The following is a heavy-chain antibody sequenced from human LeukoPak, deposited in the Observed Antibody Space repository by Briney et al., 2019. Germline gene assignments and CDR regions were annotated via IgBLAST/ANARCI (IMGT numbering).Heavy chain of an antibody. V-gene: IGHV4-59*01. Sequence: SETLSLTCTVSGDSISSYYWSWIRQPPGKGLEWIGYIYYSESTNYNPSLKSRVTISVGTSKNQFSLKVSSVTAADTAVYYCARVLRGYGYYFDYWGQGTLATVSS. CDR3: ARVLRGYGYYFDY. J-gene: IGHJ4*02. D-gene: IGHD5-12*01. CDR1: GDSISSYY. CDR2: IYYSEST.